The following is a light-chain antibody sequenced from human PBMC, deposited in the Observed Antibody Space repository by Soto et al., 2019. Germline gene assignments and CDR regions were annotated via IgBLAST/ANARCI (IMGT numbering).Light chain of an antibody. CDR3: QVWDSSSDHFYV. CDR1: QSVSNN. CDR2: GAS. Sequence: EIVMTQSPATLSVSPGERATLSCRASQSVSNNLAWYQQKPGQAPRLLIYGASTGATGIPARFSGSGSGTEFTLTISRVEAGDEADYYCQVWDSSSDHFYVFGTGT. J-gene: IGKJ3*01. V-gene: IGKV3-15*01.